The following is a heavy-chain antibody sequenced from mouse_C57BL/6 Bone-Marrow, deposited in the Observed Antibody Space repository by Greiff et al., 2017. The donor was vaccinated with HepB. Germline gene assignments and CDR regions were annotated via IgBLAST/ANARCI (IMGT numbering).Heavy chain of an antibody. D-gene: IGHD4-1*01. CDR3: ARHGTGYYFDY. CDR1: GFTFSSYG. V-gene: IGHV5-6*01. J-gene: IGHJ2*01. Sequence: EVKLVESGGDLVKPGGSLKLSCAASGFTFSSYGMSWVRQTPDKRLEWVATISSGGSYTYYPDSVKGRFTISRDNAKNTLYLQMSSLKSEDTAMYYCARHGTGYYFDYWGQGTTLTVSS. CDR2: ISSGGSYT.